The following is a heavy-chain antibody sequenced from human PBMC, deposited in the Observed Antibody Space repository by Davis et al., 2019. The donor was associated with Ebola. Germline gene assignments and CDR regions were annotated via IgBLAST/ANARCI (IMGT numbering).Heavy chain of an antibody. D-gene: IGHD4-17*01. Sequence: ASVKASCKASESPVTTYYMHWVRQAPGQGLEWMGIINPSGSSTTYAPKFQGRVTMTRDTSTTTVYMELSSLRSEDTAVYYCATESTVLHWGQGTLVTVSS. CDR1: ESPVTTYY. CDR2: INPSGSST. V-gene: IGHV1-46*01. J-gene: IGHJ4*02. CDR3: ATESTVLH.